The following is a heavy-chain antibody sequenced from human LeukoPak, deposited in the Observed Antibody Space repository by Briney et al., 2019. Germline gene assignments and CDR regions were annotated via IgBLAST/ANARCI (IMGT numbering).Heavy chain of an antibody. CDR3: AKDRGTLLRGGSWGMDV. D-gene: IGHD3-16*01. CDR1: GFTFDDFA. V-gene: IGHV3-9*01. J-gene: IGHJ6*02. CDR2: IAWNVGSA. Sequence: PGRSLRLSCAASGFTFDDFAMHWVRQVPGKWLEWVSGIAWNVGSAAFADSVKGRFNISRDNDKNSLYLQMNSLRAEDTALYYCAKDRGTLLRGGSWGMDVWGQGTTVTVSS.